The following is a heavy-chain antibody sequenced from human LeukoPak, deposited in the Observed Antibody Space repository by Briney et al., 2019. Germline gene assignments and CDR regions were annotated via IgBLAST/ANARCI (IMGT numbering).Heavy chain of an antibody. CDR1: GFTFSSSW. J-gene: IGHJ4*02. V-gene: IGHV3-48*04. D-gene: IGHD3-22*01. CDR3: ARDWANYYDSSGYYDY. CDR2: ISSSGSTI. Sequence: GGSLRLSCVVSGFTFSSSWMNWLRQAPGKGLEWVSYISSSGSTIYYADSVKGRFTISRDNAKNSLYLQMNSLRAEDTAVYYCARDWANYYDSSGYYDYWGQGTLVTVSS.